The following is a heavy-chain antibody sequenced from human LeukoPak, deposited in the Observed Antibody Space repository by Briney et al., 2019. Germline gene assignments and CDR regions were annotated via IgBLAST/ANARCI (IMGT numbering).Heavy chain of an antibody. D-gene: IGHD3-10*01. CDR2: IYTSGST. V-gene: IGHV4-4*07. J-gene: IGHJ4*02. Sequence: SETLSLTCTVSGGSISSYYWSCIRQPPGKGREWIGRIYTSGSTNYNPSLKSRVTMSVDTSKTQFPLTRTSVTAADTAVYYCASRRGEFDYWGQGTLVTVSS. CDR1: GGSISSYY. CDR3: ASRRGEFDY.